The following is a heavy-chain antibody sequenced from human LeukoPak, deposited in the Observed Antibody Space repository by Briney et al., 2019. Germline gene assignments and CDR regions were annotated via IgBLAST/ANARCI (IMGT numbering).Heavy chain of an antibody. CDR3: AREKGHLMEVDV. J-gene: IGHJ6*02. CDR1: GDSIRSDSW. Sequence: SETLSLTCAVSGDSIRSDSWWIWVRQAPGKGLEWIGERYHDGRRTYNPSLKSRVSISLDESENQFSLELTSVTAADAAVYFCAREKGHLMEVDVWGQGTTVTVSS. D-gene: IGHD3-3*01. V-gene: IGHV4-4*02. CDR2: RYHDGRR.